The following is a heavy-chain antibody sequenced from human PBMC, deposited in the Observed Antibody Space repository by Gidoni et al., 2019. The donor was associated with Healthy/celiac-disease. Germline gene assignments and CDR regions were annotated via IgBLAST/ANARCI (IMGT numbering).Heavy chain of an antibody. CDR2: INWNGGST. J-gene: IGHJ4*02. Sequence: EVQLVESGGGVVRPGGSLRLSCAASGFTVDDYGMSWVRQAPGKGLEWVSGINWNGGSTGYADSVKGRFTISRDNAKNSLYLQMNSLRAEDTALYHCARTALAYCGGDCYSGGFDYWGQGTLVTVSS. CDR3: ARTALAYCGGDCYSGGFDY. CDR1: GFTVDDYG. V-gene: IGHV3-20*01. D-gene: IGHD2-21*02.